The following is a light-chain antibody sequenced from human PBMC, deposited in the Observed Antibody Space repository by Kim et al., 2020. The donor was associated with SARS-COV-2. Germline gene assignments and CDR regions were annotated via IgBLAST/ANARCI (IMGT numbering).Light chain of an antibody. CDR1: ESVSDY. Sequence: EIVLTQSPATLSLSPGERATLSCRASESVSDYLAWYQQKPGQAPRLLIYDASNRATGIPARFSGSGSGTDFTLTISSLEPEDFAAYYCQQRSHLITFGQGTRLEIK. J-gene: IGKJ5*01. CDR3: QQRSHLIT. CDR2: DAS. V-gene: IGKV3-11*01.